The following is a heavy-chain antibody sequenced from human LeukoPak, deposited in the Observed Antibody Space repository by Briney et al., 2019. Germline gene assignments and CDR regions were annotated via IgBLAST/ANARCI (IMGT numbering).Heavy chain of an antibody. D-gene: IGHD5-24*01. CDR1: GGSISSYY. V-gene: IGHV4-59*01. CDR3: ARLRRDGYNLDY. Sequence: SETLSLTCTVSGGSISSYYCSWIRQPPGNGLEWIGYIYYSGSTNYNPSLKSRVTISVDTSKNQFSLKLSSVTAADTAVYYCARLRRDGYNLDYWGQGTLVTVSS. CDR2: IYYSGST. J-gene: IGHJ4*02.